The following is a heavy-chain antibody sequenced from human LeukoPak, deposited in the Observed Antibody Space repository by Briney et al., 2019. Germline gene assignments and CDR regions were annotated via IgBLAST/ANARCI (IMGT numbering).Heavy chain of an antibody. CDR2: IYYSGST. CDR1: VGSISSYY. CDR3: ARVAPSYYDSSGYYFLDY. V-gene: IGHV4-59*01. J-gene: IGHJ4*02. Sequence: PSETLSLTCTVSVGSISSYYWSWIRQPPGKGLEWIGYIYYSGSTNYNPSLKSRVTISVDTSKNQFSLKLSSVTAADTAVYYCARVAPSYYDSSGYYFLDYWGQGTLVTVSS. D-gene: IGHD3-22*01.